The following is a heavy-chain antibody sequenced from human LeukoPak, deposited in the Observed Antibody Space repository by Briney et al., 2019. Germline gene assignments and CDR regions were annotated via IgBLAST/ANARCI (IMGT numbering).Heavy chain of an antibody. CDR3: ARSRGSWYSDY. D-gene: IGHD6-13*01. Sequence: ASETLSLTCAVSGGSISSSNWWSWVRQPPGKGLEWIGEIYHSGSTNYNPSLKSRVTISIDKSKNQFSLKLSSLTAADTAVHYCARSRGSWYSDYWGQGTLVTVSS. CDR1: GGSISSSNW. J-gene: IGHJ4*02. CDR2: IYHSGST. V-gene: IGHV4-4*02.